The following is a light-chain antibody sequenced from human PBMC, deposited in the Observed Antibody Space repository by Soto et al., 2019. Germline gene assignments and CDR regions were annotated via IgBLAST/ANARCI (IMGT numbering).Light chain of an antibody. Sequence: DIQMTQSPSTLSGSVGDRVTITCRASQTISIYLNWYQLKPGKAPNLLMYGASYLKSGVPTRFSGSGSGTDFTLTISSLQPEDSEIYYCQQTYTTPEITFGQGTRLEIK. CDR2: GAS. J-gene: IGKJ5*01. CDR1: QTISIY. V-gene: IGKV1-39*01. CDR3: QQTYTTPEIT.